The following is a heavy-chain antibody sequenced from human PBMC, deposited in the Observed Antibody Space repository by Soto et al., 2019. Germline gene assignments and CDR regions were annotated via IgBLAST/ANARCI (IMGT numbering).Heavy chain of an antibody. CDR3: ARQRTSVVTQAYFDV. CDR2: IYHSGSS. V-gene: IGHV4-38-2*01. Sequence: SETLSLTCSFSDSSISSGYYWGWVRQPPGKGLEWIGSIYHSGSSYYNPSLKSRVTISIDTSKNQFSLKLSSVTAADTALYFCARQRTSVVTQAYFDVWGPGSLVTVSS. J-gene: IGHJ4*02. CDR1: DSSISSGYY. D-gene: IGHD2-21*02.